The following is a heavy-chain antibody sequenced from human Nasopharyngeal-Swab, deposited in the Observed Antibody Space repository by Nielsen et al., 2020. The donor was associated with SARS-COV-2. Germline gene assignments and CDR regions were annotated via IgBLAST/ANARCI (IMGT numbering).Heavy chain of an antibody. V-gene: IGHV4-34*01. CDR1: GVSFSGYH. CDR3: ARVNNGGGIVPASYSFFMDV. Sequence: SETLSLTCSLNGVSFSGYHWGWIRQSTGKRLEWIGAITRSGNANYNPALKSRVVMSVATSKDEFSLKLTSVTAADTAIYFCARVNNGGGIVPASYSFFMDVWDKGTSVAVSS. J-gene: IGHJ6*03. D-gene: IGHD2-2*01. CDR2: ITRSGNA.